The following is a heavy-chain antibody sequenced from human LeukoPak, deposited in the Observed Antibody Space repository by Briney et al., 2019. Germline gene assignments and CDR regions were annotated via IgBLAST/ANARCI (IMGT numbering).Heavy chain of an antibody. Sequence: GGSLRLSCAASGFTFSSYWMSWVRQAPGKGLEWVANIKQDGSEKYYVDSVKGRITISRDNAKNSLYLQMNSLRAEDTAVYYCARDRSPSYYYGMDVWGQGTTVTVSS. CDR1: GFTFSSYW. CDR2: IKQDGSEK. J-gene: IGHJ6*02. CDR3: ARDRSPSYYYGMDV. V-gene: IGHV3-7*01.